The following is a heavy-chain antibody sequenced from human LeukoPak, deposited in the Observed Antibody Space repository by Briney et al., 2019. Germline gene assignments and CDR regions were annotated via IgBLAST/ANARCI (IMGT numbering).Heavy chain of an antibody. D-gene: IGHD1-26*01. CDR3: ARDVGELPFDY. J-gene: IGHJ4*02. CDR2: ISSGSSSI. V-gene: IGHV3-48*01. CDR1: GFTFSSFS. Sequence: GGSLRLSCAASGFTFSSFSMNWVRQAPGRGLEWVSYISSGSSSIYYADSVKGRFTISRHNARNSLYLQMNSLRSEDTAVYYCARDVGELPFDYWGQGTLVTVSS.